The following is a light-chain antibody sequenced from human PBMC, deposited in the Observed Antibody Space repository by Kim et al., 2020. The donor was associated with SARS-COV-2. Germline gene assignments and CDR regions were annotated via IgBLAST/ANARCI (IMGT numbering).Light chain of an antibody. Sequence: VSPGQTASITCSVDKLGDKYACWYQQKPGQSPVLVIYQDSKRPSGIPERFSGSNSGNTATLTISGTQAMDEADYYCQAWDSSTVVFGGGTKLTVL. J-gene: IGLJ2*01. CDR1: KLGDKY. V-gene: IGLV3-1*01. CDR2: QDS. CDR3: QAWDSSTVV.